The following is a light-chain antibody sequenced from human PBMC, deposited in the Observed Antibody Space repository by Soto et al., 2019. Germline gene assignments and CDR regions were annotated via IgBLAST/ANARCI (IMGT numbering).Light chain of an antibody. V-gene: IGKV3-11*01. CDR3: KKGGAWPLT. CDR1: QSVGTS. CDR2: ESS. Sequence: EIVLTQSPATLSLSPGERATLSCRASQSVGTSLAWYQQKSGQAPRLLFYESSNRATYIPARFSASGSGTDFPLTTGGLELEDFAVNYVKKGGAWPLTLGGGTRGK. J-gene: IGKJ4*01.